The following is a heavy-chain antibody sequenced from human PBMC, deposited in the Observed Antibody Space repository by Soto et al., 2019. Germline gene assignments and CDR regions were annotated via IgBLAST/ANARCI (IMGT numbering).Heavy chain of an antibody. CDR1: GGSFSGYY. CDR3: ARGRPSFLEWLLTLFDY. D-gene: IGHD3-3*01. V-gene: IGHV4-34*01. CDR2: INHSGST. J-gene: IGHJ4*02. Sequence: SETLSLTCAVYGGSFSGYYWSWIRQPPGKGLEWIGEINHSGSTNYNPSLKSRVTISVDTSKNQFSLKLSSVTAADTAVYYCARGRPSFLEWLLTLFDYWGQGTLVTVSS.